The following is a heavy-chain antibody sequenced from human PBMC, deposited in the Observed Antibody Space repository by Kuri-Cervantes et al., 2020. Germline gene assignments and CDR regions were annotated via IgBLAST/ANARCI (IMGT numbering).Heavy chain of an antibody. Sequence: GGSLRLSCAASGFTFSSYGMHWVRQAPGKGLEWVAVISYDGSNKYYADSVKGRFTISRDNSKNTLYLQMNSLRAEDTAVYYCARGGKHNVLTGFPVIRHYGMDVWGQGTTVTVSS. CDR1: GFTFSSYG. J-gene: IGHJ6*02. CDR2: ISYDGSNK. D-gene: IGHD3-9*01. V-gene: IGHV3-30*03. CDR3: ARGGKHNVLTGFPVIRHYGMDV.